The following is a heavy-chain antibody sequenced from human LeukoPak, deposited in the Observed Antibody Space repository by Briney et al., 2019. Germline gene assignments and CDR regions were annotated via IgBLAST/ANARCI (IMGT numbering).Heavy chain of an antibody. Sequence: GGSLRLSCAASGFTFSSYAMHWVRQAPGKGLEYVSTISNKGGSTYYANSVKGRFTISRDNSKNTLYLQMGSLRAEDMAVYYCARAVETIDASYYFDYWGQGTLVTVSS. CDR1: GFTFSSYA. V-gene: IGHV3-64*01. D-gene: IGHD5-24*01. CDR2: ISNKGGST. J-gene: IGHJ4*02. CDR3: ARAVETIDASYYFDY.